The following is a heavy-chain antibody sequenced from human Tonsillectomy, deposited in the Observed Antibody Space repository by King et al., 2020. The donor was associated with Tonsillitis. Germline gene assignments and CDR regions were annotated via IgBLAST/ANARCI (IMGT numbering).Heavy chain of an antibody. J-gene: IGHJ4*02. V-gene: IGHV3-23*01. D-gene: IGHD3-22*01. Sequence: VQSGGSLRFSCAASGFSFSSYAMSWVRQAPGKGLAWVSGISGSGGSTYHADSVKGRLTISRDNTKNTLYLQMNSLRAEDTAVDYCAKHDSRGYDYAYFAYWGQGTLVTVSS. CDR3: AKHDSRGYDYAYFAY. CDR2: ISGSGGST. CDR1: GFSFSSYA.